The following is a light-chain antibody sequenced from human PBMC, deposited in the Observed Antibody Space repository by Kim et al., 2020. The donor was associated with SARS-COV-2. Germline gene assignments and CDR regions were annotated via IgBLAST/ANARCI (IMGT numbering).Light chain of an antibody. CDR1: KSDNSQ. V-gene: IGKV3-15*01. J-gene: IGKJ1*01. Sequence: VAEGETATPCSGARKSDNSQVAWDQQKADRTPRLLIYAASTRATGIPARFSGSGGGTDFTLTISSLQSEDVGVYYWQQYNYWRSFGQGTKVDIK. CDR3: QQYNYWRS. CDR2: AAS.